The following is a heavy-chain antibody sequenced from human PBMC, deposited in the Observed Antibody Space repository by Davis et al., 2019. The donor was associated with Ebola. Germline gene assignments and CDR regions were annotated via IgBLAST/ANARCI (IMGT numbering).Heavy chain of an antibody. Sequence: ASVKVSCKASGYTFTSYYMHWVRQAPGQGLEWMGIINPSGGSTSYAQKFQGRVTMTRDTSTSTVYMELSSLRSEDTAVYYCARDRLAAAGYNYYYYGMDVWGQGTTVTVSS. J-gene: IGHJ6*02. CDR3: ARDRLAAAGYNYYYYGMDV. CDR1: GYTFTSYY. CDR2: INPSGGST. D-gene: IGHD6-13*01. V-gene: IGHV1-46*01.